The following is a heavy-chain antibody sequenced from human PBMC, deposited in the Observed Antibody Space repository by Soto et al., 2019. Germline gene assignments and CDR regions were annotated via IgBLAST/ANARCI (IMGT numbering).Heavy chain of an antibody. CDR1: GYTFTNYG. D-gene: IGHD2-2*01. CDR2: ISAYNGNT. Sequence: GASVKVSCKASGYTFTNYGFTWVRQAPGQGLEWMGWISAYNGNTNYAQKLQGRVTMTTDTSTSTAYMELRSLRSDDTAVYYCARDYCSSTSCYCDYWGQGTLVTVSS. CDR3: ARDYCSSTSCYCDY. V-gene: IGHV1-18*01. J-gene: IGHJ4*02.